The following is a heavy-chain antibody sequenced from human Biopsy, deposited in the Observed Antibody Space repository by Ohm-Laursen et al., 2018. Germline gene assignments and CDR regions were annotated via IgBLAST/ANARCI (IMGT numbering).Heavy chain of an antibody. CDR1: GYSFTDDQ. Sequence: ASVKVSCKTTGYSFTDDQIYWVRVAPGQGLEWMGPVNTKKGDTRSAQKFQGRVTMTSNVSVATAYMELTGLTSDDTAVYFCSREQHYYSAWGQGTLVTVSS. J-gene: IGHJ5*02. CDR3: SREQHYYSA. V-gene: IGHV1-2*06. D-gene: IGHD2-21*02. CDR2: VNTKKGDT.